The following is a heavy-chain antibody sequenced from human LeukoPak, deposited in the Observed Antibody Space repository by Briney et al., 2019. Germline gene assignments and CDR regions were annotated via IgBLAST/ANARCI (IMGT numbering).Heavy chain of an antibody. CDR1: GGTFSSYT. D-gene: IGHD2-2*01. CDR2: IIPILGIA. J-gene: IGHJ5*02. Sequence: ASVKVSCKASGGTFSSYTISWVRQAPGQGREWMGRIIPILGIANYAQKFQGRVTITADKSTSTAYMELSSLRSEDTAVYYCARGGVPAAHPWGQGTLVTVSS. V-gene: IGHV1-69*02. CDR3: ARGGVPAAHP.